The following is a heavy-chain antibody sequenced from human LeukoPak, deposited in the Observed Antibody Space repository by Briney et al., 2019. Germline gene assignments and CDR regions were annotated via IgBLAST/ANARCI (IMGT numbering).Heavy chain of an antibody. J-gene: IGHJ4*02. CDR2: TSSSGSTI. D-gene: IGHD3-10*01. Sequence: GGSLRLSCAASGFTFSSYEMNWVRQAPGKGLEWVSYTSSSGSTIYYADSVKGRFTISRDNAKNSLYLQMNSLRAEDTAVYYCAKDPYYYGSGSNLGFDYWGQGTLVTVSS. CDR3: AKDPYYYGSGSNLGFDY. CDR1: GFTFSSYE. V-gene: IGHV3-48*03.